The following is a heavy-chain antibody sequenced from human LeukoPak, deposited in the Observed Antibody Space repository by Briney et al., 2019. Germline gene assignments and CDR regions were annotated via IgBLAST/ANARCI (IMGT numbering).Heavy chain of an antibody. D-gene: IGHD3-22*01. CDR2: INPNSGDT. V-gene: IGHV1-2*02. Sequence: ASVKVSCKASGYTFTGYYMHWVRQAPGQGLEWMGWINPNSGDTKIAQKFQGRVTMTRDTSISTAYMELSILISDDTAVYYCARGPNYYDSSGFHYRDWGQGTLVTVSS. J-gene: IGHJ4*02. CDR1: GYTFTGYY. CDR3: ARGPNYYDSSGFHYRD.